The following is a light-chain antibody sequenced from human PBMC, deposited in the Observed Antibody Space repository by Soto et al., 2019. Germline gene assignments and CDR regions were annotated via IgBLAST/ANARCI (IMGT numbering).Light chain of an antibody. V-gene: IGLV2-14*01. CDR3: SSYTSSSTWV. J-gene: IGLJ3*02. Sequence: QSALTQPASVSGSPGQSITISCTGTSSDVGGYNYVSWYQHHPGKAPKLMIYEVSNRPSGVSNRFSGSKSGNTASLTISGLQAEDEADYYCSSYTSSSTWVFGGGTKLPS. CDR2: EVS. CDR1: SSDVGGYNY.